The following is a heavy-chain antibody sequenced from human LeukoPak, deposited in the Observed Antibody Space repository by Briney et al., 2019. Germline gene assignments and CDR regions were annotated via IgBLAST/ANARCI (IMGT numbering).Heavy chain of an antibody. Sequence: PSETLSLTCTVSGGSISSYYWSWIRQPAGKGLEWIGRIYTSGSTNYNPSLKSRVTMSVDTSKNQFSLKLSSVTAADTAVYYCARAGSDYYDSSGYYANWFDPWGQGTLVTVSS. V-gene: IGHV4-4*07. J-gene: IGHJ5*02. D-gene: IGHD3-22*01. CDR3: ARAGSDYYDSSGYYANWFDP. CDR1: GGSISSYY. CDR2: IYTSGST.